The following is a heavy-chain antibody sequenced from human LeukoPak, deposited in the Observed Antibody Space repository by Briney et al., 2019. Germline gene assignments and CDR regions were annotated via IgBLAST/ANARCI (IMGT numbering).Heavy chain of an antibody. D-gene: IGHD2-15*01. CDR1: GFTFSTYS. CDR2: ISSSRSYI. V-gene: IGHV3-21*01. J-gene: IGHJ4*02. Sequence: GGSLRLSCAAPGFTFSTYSLNWVRQAPGKGLEWVSSISSSRSYIYYADSVQGRFTISRDNAENSLYLQMNSLRAEDTAVYYCARASKTYCSGGICYTFDYWGQGTLVTVSS. CDR3: ARASKTYCSGGICYTFDY.